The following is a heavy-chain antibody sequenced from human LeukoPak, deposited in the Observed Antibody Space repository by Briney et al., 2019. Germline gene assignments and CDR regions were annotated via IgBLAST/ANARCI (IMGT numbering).Heavy chain of an antibody. CDR3: AKNVIAVAGAGSRFDY. CDR1: GFTFSSSW. J-gene: IGHJ4*02. CDR2: IEEDGTEI. V-gene: IGHV3-7*03. D-gene: IGHD6-19*01. Sequence: GGSLRLSCAASGFTFSSSWMNWVRQSPGKGLEWVANIEEDGTEIYYVDSVKGRFTISRDNAKNSLYLQMNSLRAEDTALYYCAKNVIAVAGAGSRFDYWGQGTLVTVSS.